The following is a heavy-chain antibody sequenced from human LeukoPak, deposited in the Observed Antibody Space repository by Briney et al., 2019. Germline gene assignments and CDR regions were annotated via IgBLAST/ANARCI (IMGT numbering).Heavy chain of an antibody. V-gene: IGHV3-9*01. D-gene: IGHD3-22*01. CDR1: GFTFDDYA. J-gene: IGHJ3*02. CDR2: ISRNSGSI. CDR3: AKDMYPMIVAVIEEGAAFDI. Sequence: GGSLRLSCAASGFTFDDYAMHWVRQAPGKGLEWVSGISRNSGSIGYADSVKGRFTISRDNAKNSLYLQMNSLRAEDTALYYCAKDMYPMIVAVIEEGAAFDIWGQGTMVTVSS.